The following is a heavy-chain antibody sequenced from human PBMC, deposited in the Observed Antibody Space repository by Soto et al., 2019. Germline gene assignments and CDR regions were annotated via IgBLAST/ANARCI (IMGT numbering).Heavy chain of an antibody. CDR2: ISSSSSTI. CDR1: GFTFSSYS. CDR3: ARVIYDFWSGYYGGYYFDY. D-gene: IGHD3-3*01. V-gene: IGHV3-48*01. J-gene: IGHJ4*01. Sequence: EVQLVESGGGLVQPGGSLRLSCAASGFTFSSYSMNWVRQAPGKGLEWVSYISSSSSTIYYADSVKGRFTISRDNAKNSLYLQMNSLRAEDTAVYYCARVIYDFWSGYYGGYYFDYWGHGTLVTVSS.